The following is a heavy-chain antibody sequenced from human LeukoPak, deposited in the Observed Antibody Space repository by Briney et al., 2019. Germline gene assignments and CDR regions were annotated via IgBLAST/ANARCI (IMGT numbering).Heavy chain of an antibody. V-gene: IGHV3-33*01. J-gene: IGHJ3*02. D-gene: IGHD4-17*01. Sequence: GRSLRLSCAASGFTFSSYGMHWVRQAPGKGLEWVAVIWYDGSNKYYADSVKGRFTISRDNSKNMLYLQMNSLRAEDTAVYYCARDRGTGDYPLGAFDIWGQGTMVTVSS. CDR3: ARDRGTGDYPLGAFDI. CDR2: IWYDGSNK. CDR1: GFTFSSYG.